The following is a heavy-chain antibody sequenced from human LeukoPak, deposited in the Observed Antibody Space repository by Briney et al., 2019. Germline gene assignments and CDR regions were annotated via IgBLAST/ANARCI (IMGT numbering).Heavy chain of an antibody. CDR1: GGSISSYY. J-gene: IGHJ4*02. D-gene: IGHD6-19*01. CDR2: IYYSGGT. Sequence: SSETLSLTCTVSGGSISSYYWSWIRQPPGKGLEWIGYIYYSGGTNYNPSLKSRVTISVDTSKNQFSLKLSSVTAADTAVYYCARWSIAVAGTSGFDYWGQGTLVTVSS. V-gene: IGHV4-59*01. CDR3: ARWSIAVAGTSGFDY.